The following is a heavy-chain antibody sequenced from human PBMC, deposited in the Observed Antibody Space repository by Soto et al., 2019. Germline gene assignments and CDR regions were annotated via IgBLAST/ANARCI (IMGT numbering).Heavy chain of an antibody. V-gene: IGHV1-24*01. CDR1: GYTLTELS. CDR3: ATTEWLRSPHYYYYGMDV. CDR2: FDPEDGET. Sequence: GASVKVSCKVSGYTLTELSMHWVRQAPGKGLEWMGGFDPEDGETIYAQKFQGRVTMTEDTSTDTAYMELSSLRSEDTAVYYCATTEWLRSPHYYYYGMDVWGQGTTVTVSS. D-gene: IGHD5-12*01. J-gene: IGHJ6*02.